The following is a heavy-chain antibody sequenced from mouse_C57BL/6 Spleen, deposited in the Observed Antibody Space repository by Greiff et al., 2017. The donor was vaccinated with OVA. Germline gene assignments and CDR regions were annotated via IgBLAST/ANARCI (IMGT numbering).Heavy chain of an antibody. J-gene: IGHJ2*01. CDR3: TTSDGSSRFGY. CDR2: IYPENGDT. D-gene: IGHD1-1*01. V-gene: IGHV14-4*01. Sequence: EVQLQQSGAELVRPGASVKLSCTASGYTITDDYMHWVKQRPEQGLEWIGWIYPENGDTEYASKFQGKATITADKSSNTAYLQLSSLTSEDTAGYYCTTSDGSSRFGYWGQGTTLTVSS. CDR1: GYTITDDY.